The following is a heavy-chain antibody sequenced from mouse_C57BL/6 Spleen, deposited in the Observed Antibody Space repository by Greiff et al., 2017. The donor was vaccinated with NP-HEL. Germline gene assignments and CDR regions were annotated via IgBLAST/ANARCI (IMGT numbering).Heavy chain of an antibody. CDR1: GYTFTSYW. Sequence: QVQLQQPGAELVRPGSSVKLSCKASGYTFTSYWMHWVKQRPIQGLEWIGNIDPSDSETHYNQKFKDKATLTVDKSSSTAYMQLSSLTSEDSAVYYCARWGSSGYDYWGQGTTLTVSS. V-gene: IGHV1-52*01. D-gene: IGHD3-2*02. CDR2: IDPSDSET. CDR3: ARWGSSGYDY. J-gene: IGHJ2*01.